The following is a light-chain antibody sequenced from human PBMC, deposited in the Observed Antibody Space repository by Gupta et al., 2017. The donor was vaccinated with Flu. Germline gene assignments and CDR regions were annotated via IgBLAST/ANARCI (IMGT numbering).Light chain of an antibody. Sequence: QSALTQPASVSGSPGQSITISCTGTSSDVGGYNVVSWYQQHPGKAPKLMIYAGSKRPSGVSKRFSGSKSGNTDSLTISGLQAEDEADYYCCSYAGSVVFGGGTKLTVL. J-gene: IGLJ3*02. CDR2: AGS. CDR1: SSDVGGYNV. V-gene: IGLV2-23*01. CDR3: CSYAGSVV.